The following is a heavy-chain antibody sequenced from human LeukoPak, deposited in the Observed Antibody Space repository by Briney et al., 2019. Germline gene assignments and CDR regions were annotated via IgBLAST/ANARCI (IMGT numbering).Heavy chain of an antibody. CDR3: ARGRVVVVTATAVVDAFDI. CDR1: GGSISSGGYS. J-gene: IGHJ3*02. V-gene: IGHV4-30-2*01. D-gene: IGHD2-21*02. CDR2: IYHSGST. Sequence: SETLSLTCAVSGGSISSGGYSWSWIRQPPGKGLEWIGYIYHSGSTYYNPSLKSRVTISVGRSKNQFSLKLSSVTAADTAVYYCARGRVVVVTATAVVDAFDIWGQGTMVTVSS.